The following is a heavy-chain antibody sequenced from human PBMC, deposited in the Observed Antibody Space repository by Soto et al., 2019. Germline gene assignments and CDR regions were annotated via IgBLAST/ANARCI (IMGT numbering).Heavy chain of an antibody. Sequence: ASVKVSCKASGYTFTSYAMHWVRQAPGQRLEWMGWINAGNGNTKYSQKFQGRVTITTDTSTSTAYMELSSLRSDDTAVYYCARLYRSSWDYYFDYRGQGTLVTVSS. CDR2: INAGNGNT. D-gene: IGHD6-13*01. J-gene: IGHJ4*02. CDR1: GYTFTSYA. CDR3: ARLYRSSWDYYFDY. V-gene: IGHV1-3*01.